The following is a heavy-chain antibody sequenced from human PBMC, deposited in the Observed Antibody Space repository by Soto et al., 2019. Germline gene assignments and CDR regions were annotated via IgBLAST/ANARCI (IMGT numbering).Heavy chain of an antibody. J-gene: IGHJ4*02. CDR1: GGSISSGGYY. Sequence: QVQLQESGPGLVKPSQTLSLTCTVSGGSISSGGYYWNWIRQHPGKGLEWIWYIYYSGSTYYNPSLKSRVTISVDTSKNQFSLKLSSVTAADTAVYYCARVNYYDSSGFDFWGQGTLVTVSS. CDR3: ARVNYYDSSGFDF. V-gene: IGHV4-31*03. CDR2: IYYSGST. D-gene: IGHD3-22*01.